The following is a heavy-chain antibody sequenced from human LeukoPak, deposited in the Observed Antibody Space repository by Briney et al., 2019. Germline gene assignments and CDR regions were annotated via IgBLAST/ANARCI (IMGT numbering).Heavy chain of an antibody. CDR1: GYTFTSYG. J-gene: IGHJ5*02. CDR3: ASSSTLSSWFDP. V-gene: IGHV1-18*01. D-gene: IGHD2-2*01. Sequence: ASVKVSCKASGYTFTSYGISWVRQAPGQGLEWMGWISAYNGNTNYAQKLQGRVTMTTDTSTGTAYMELRSLRSDDTAVYYCASSSTLSSWFDPWGQGTLVTVSS. CDR2: ISAYNGNT.